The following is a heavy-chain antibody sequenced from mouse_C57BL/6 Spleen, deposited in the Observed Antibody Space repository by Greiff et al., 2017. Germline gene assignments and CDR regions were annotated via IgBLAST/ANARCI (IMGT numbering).Heavy chain of an antibody. V-gene: IGHV1-72*01. CDR3: ARRYDSFDD. Sequence: QVQLQQPGAELVTPGASVKLSCKASGYTFTSYWMHWVKQRPGRGLEWIGRIDPNSGGTKYNEKFKSKATLTVDNPSSTAYMQLSSLTSEDSAVYYCARRYDSFDDWGQGTTLTVAS. CDR2: IDPNSGGT. J-gene: IGHJ2*01. D-gene: IGHD2-4*01. CDR1: GYTFTSYW.